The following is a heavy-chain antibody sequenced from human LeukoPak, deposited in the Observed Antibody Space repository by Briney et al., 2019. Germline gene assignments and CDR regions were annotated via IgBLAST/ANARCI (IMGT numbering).Heavy chain of an antibody. J-gene: IGHJ4*02. V-gene: IGHV4-39*01. D-gene: IGHD1-26*01. CDR1: GGSINNNYYY. CDR2: IYYSGST. Sequence: PSETLSLTCTVSGGSINNNYYYWGWILQPPGKGLEWIGSIYYSGSTFYNPSLKSRVTISVDTSKNQFSLKLSSVTAADTAVYYCARQGELLSPIDSWGQGTLVTVSS. CDR3: ARQGELLSPIDS.